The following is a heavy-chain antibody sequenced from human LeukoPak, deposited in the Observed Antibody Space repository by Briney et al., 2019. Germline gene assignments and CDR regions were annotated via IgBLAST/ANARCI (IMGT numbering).Heavy chain of an antibody. J-gene: IGHJ6*02. CDR2: IYYSGST. Sequence: PSETLSLTCTVSGGSISSYYWSRIRQPPGKGLEWIGYIYYSGSTNYNPSLKSRVTISVDTSKNQFSLKLSSVTAADTAVYYCARAYYDFWSGYYPTYYYYGMDVWGQGTTVTVSS. CDR3: ARAYYDFWSGYYPTYYYYGMDV. V-gene: IGHV4-59*01. CDR1: GGSISSYY. D-gene: IGHD3-3*01.